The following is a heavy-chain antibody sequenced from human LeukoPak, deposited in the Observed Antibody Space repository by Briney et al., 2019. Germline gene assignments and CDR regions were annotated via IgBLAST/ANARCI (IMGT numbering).Heavy chain of an antibody. CDR3: ARERHGRLVH. J-gene: IGHJ4*02. V-gene: IGHV3-66*02. Sequence: GGSLRLSCAASGFTVSSNYMSWVGQAPGKGLEWASNIYSGGRTHYADSVRGRVTVSRDNSKNTLYLQMNSLITEDTAVYYCARERHGRLVHWGQGTLVTVSS. CDR2: IYSGGRT. D-gene: IGHD6-25*01. CDR1: GFTVSSNY.